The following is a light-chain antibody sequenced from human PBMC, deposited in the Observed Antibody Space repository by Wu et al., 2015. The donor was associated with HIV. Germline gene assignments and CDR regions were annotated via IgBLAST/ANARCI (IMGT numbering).Light chain of an antibody. V-gene: IGKV3-15*01. J-gene: IGKJ4*01. CDR3: QQYSNWPLT. Sequence: EIVMTQSPATLSVSPGEGATLSCRASQSISNNLAWYQQKPGQAPRLLISGASTGATGIPARFRGSGSGTEFTLTISSMQSEDCAVYYCQQYSNWPLTFGGGTKVEIK. CDR2: GAS. CDR1: QSISNN.